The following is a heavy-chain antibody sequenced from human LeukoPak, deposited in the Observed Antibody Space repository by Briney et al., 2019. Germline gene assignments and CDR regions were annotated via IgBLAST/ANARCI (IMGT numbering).Heavy chain of an antibody. J-gene: IGHJ4*02. CDR2: INHSGST. CDR3: ARGPLVWGPRLPYYFDY. D-gene: IGHD3-16*01. CDR1: GGSFSGYY. Sequence: PSETLSLTCAVYGGSFSGYYWSWIRQPPGKGLEWIGEINHSGSTNYNPSLKSRVTISVDTSKNQFSLKLSSVTAADTAVYYCARGPLVWGPRLPYYFDYWDQGTLVTVSS. V-gene: IGHV4-34*01.